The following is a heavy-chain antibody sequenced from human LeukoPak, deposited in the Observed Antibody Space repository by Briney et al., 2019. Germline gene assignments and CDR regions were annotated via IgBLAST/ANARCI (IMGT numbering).Heavy chain of an antibody. D-gene: IGHD1-26*01. CDR2: IWSDGTNK. CDR1: GFTFSSYD. V-gene: IGHV3-33*01. Sequence: GGSLRLSCAASGFTFSSYDMHWVRQTPGKGLEWVAVIWSDGTNKYYADSVKGRFTISRDNSKNTLYLQMNSLRAEDTAVYYCARGSGSFSGGFDYWGQGTLVTVSS. CDR3: ARGSGSFSGGFDY. J-gene: IGHJ4*02.